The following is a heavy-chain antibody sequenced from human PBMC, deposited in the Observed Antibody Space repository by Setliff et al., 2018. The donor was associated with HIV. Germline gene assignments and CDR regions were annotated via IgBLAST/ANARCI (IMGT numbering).Heavy chain of an antibody. D-gene: IGHD3-16*01. CDR3: AAVPWGHSSLIIDH. CDR2: IGGHGSII. V-gene: IGHV3-48*03. CDR1: GLILSSYE. J-gene: IGHJ4*02. Sequence: GGSLRLSCAASGLILSSYEMNWVRQAPGKGLEWISFIGGHGSIIHYADSVKGRFTISRDNAKNSVYLQMHSLRVGDTAVYYCAAVPWGHSSLIIDHWGQGTPVTAPQ.